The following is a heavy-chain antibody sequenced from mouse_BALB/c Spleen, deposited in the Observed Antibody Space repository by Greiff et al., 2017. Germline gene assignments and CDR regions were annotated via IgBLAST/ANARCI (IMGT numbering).Heavy chain of an antibody. J-gene: IGHJ4*01. Sequence: VQLEESGAELVRPGASVKLSCTASGFNFKDYYMHWVQQRPEQGLEWIGWIDPENGDTEYAPKFQGKSTMTADTPSNTAYLQLSSLTSEDTAVYYCEAAYYSGDAMDYWGQGTSVTVSS. CDR2: IDPENGDT. V-gene: IGHV14-4*02. D-gene: IGHD2-12*01. CDR3: EAAYYSGDAMDY. CDR1: GFNFKDYY.